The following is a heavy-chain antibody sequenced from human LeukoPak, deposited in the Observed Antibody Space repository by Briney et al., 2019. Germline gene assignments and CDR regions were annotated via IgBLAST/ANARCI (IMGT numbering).Heavy chain of an antibody. CDR2: INPNSGGT. CDR3: ARDPAYRNDFWGGYYYYYYMDV. CDR1: GYTFTSYY. D-gene: IGHD3-3*01. V-gene: IGHV1-2*02. Sequence: ASVKVSCKASGYTFTSYYMHWVRQAPGQGLEWMGWINPNSGGTNYAQKFQGRVTMTRDTSISTAYMELSRLRSDDTAVYYCARDPAYRNDFWGGYYYYYYMDVWGKGTTVTVSS. J-gene: IGHJ6*03.